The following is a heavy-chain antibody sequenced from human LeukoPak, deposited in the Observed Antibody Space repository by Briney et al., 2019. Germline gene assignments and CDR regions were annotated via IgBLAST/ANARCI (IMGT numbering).Heavy chain of an antibody. CDR3: ARGPIVGTTNKGAFDV. CDR2: LYSAGNT. V-gene: IGHV3-53*01. Sequence: GGSLRLSCAASGFTVSSNYMTWVRQAPGKGLEWVSVLYSAGNTFYADSVKGRFTISRDNSKNTLYLQMSSLRVEDTAVYYCARGPIVGTTNKGAFDVWGQGTMVTASS. J-gene: IGHJ3*01. D-gene: IGHD1-26*01. CDR1: GFTVSSNY.